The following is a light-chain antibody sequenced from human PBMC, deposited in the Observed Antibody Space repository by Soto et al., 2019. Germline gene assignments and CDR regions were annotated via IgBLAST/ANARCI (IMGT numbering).Light chain of an antibody. Sequence: QSVLTQPPSVSAAPGQRVTISCSGSNANIGSNSVAWYQQVPGSAPKLLIYDNYHRPSGIPDRFSGSKSGTSATLAITGLQTGDEADYYCGTWDGSMSGGGVFGGGIKVAVL. CDR3: GTWDGSMSGGGV. CDR1: NANIGSNS. V-gene: IGLV1-51*01. CDR2: DNY. J-gene: IGLJ3*02.